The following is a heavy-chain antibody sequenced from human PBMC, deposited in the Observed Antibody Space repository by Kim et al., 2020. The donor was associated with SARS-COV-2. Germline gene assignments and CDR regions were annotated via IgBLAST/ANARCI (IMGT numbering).Heavy chain of an antibody. D-gene: IGHD1-26*01. CDR3: ARWGEWELLRGFDY. J-gene: IGHJ4*02. V-gene: IGHV5-51*01. Sequence: PSFQGQVTISADKSISTAYLQWSSLKASDTAMYYCARWGEWELLRGFDYWGQGTLVTVSS.